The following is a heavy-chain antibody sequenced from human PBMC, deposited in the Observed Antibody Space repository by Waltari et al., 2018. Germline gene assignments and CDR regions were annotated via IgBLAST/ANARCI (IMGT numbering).Heavy chain of an antibody. CDR1: GYTLTSYA. CDR2: INAVNGNT. V-gene: IGHV1-3*01. CDR3: ARVRTDYYDSSGYEY. D-gene: IGHD3-22*01. J-gene: IGHJ4*02. Sequence: QVQLVQSGAEGKKPGASVKVSCKASGYTLTSYALHWVRQAPGQRLEWMGWINAVNGNTKYSQKFQGRVTITRDTSASTAYMELSSLRAEDTAVYYCARVRTDYYDSSGYEYWGQGTLVTVSS.